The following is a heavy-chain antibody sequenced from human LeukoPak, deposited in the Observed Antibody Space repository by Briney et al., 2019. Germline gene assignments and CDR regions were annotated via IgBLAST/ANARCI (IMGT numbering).Heavy chain of an antibody. J-gene: IGHJ4*02. D-gene: IGHD5-18*01. V-gene: IGHV4-31*03. CDR3: ARGHIQLWLPHLDY. CDR1: GGSISSGGYY. Sequence: SQTLSLTCTVSGGSISSGGYYWSWIRQHPGKGLEWIGYIYYSGSAYYNPSLKSRVTISVDTSKNQFSLKLSSVTAADTAVYYCARGHIQLWLPHLDYWGQGTLVTVSS. CDR2: IYYSGSA.